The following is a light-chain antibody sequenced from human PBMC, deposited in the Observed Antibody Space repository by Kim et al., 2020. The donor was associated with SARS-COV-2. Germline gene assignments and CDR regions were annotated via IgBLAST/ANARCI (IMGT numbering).Light chain of an antibody. J-gene: IGLJ3*02. CDR1: KLGDKY. Sequence: SQSHGQTASITCSGDKLGDKYACWYQQKPGQSPVLVIYQDSKRPSGIPERFSGSNSGNTATLTISGTQAMDEADYYCQAWDSSTEVFGGGTQLTVL. V-gene: IGLV3-1*01. CDR3: QAWDSSTEV. CDR2: QDS.